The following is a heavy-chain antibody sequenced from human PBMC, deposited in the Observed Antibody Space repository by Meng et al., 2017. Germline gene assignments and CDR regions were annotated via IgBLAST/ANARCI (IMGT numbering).Heavy chain of an antibody. Sequence: QLGGPGGGLVQPGGSLSLSCVASGLRFTDAWMSWVRQAPGKGLEWVGRIERKSDGGTIYYAAPVKGRFTISRDDSKNTLYLQMDSLINEDTAVYFCATGAAAADHWGQGTLVTVSS. V-gene: IGHV3-15*04. D-gene: IGHD6-13*01. CDR3: ATGAAAADH. J-gene: IGHJ4*02. CDR2: IERKSDGGTI. CDR1: GLRFTDAW.